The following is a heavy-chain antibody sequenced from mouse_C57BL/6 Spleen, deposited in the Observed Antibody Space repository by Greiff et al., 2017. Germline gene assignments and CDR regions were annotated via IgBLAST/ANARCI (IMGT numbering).Heavy chain of an antibody. D-gene: IGHD2-3*01. CDR2: IDPSDSET. CDR3: ARSYDGYYGEFAY. Sequence: VQLQQPGAELVRPGSSVKLSCKASGYTFTSYWMHWVKQRPIQGLEWIGNIDPSDSETHYNQKFKDKATLTVDKSSSTAYMQLSSLTSEDSAVYYCARSYDGYYGEFAYWGQGTLVTVSA. V-gene: IGHV1-52*01. J-gene: IGHJ3*01. CDR1: GYTFTSYW.